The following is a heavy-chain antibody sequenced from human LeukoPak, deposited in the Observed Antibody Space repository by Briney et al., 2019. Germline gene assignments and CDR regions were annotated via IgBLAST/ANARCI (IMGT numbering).Heavy chain of an antibody. J-gene: IGHJ5*02. V-gene: IGHV4-61*05. Sequence: SETLSLTCTVSGDSIRSSSYYWGWTRQPPGKGLEWIGYIYYTGSTSYNPSLKSRVTMSLDASKNQFSLELNSVTPADTAVYYCARGGNYWPQWWFDPWGRGTLVSVSS. D-gene: IGHD1-26*01. CDR2: IYYTGST. CDR3: ARGGNYWPQWWFDP. CDR1: GDSIRSSSYY.